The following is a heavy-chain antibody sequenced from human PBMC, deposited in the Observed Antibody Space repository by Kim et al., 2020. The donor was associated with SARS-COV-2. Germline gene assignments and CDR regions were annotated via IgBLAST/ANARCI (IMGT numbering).Heavy chain of an antibody. D-gene: IGHD3-22*01. J-gene: IGHJ4*02. Sequence: DSVKDRFTNARDHSKTAVYLQMNSLRAEDTAVYYCARGGIGHYFEHYFDYWGQGTLVTVSS. CDR3: ARGGIGHYFEHYFDY. V-gene: IGHV3-30*01.